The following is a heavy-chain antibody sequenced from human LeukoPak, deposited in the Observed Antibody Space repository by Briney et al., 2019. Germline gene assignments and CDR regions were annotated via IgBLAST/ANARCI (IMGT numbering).Heavy chain of an antibody. Sequence: GGSLRLSCAASGFTVSGNYMTWVRQAPGKGLEWVSVIYSGGSTYSADSVKGRFTISRDNSKNTVYLQMNSLRAEDTAVYYCASSSSYSSGWNAVDYWGQGTLVTVSS. J-gene: IGHJ4*02. V-gene: IGHV3-66*01. D-gene: IGHD6-25*01. CDR2: IYSGGST. CDR1: GFTVSGNY. CDR3: ASSSSYSSGWNAVDY.